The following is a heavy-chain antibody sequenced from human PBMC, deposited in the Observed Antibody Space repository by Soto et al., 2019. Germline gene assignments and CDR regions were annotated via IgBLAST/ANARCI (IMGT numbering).Heavy chain of an antibody. Sequence: QVQLVESGGGLVRPGGSLRLSCEASGFTFRDYYMHWFRQAPGKGLEWLADIDSGSKNTYYADSVKGRFTISRDNAKKSLYLKMDSPRADYTAVYYYAREYYYTMDVGGQGTMVPVSS. CDR2: IDSGSKNT. J-gene: IGHJ6*02. CDR3: AREYYYTMDV. CDR1: GFTFRDYY. V-gene: IGHV3-11*05.